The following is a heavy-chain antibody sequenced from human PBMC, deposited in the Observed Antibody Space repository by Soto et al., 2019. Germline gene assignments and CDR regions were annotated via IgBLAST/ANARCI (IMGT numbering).Heavy chain of an antibody. CDR2: IFSNDEK. D-gene: IGHD6-13*01. J-gene: IGHJ4*02. Sequence: SGPTLLNPTETLTLTCTVSGFSLSNARMGVSWIRQPPGKALEWLAHIFSNDEKSYSTSLKSRLTISKDTSKSQVVLTMTNMDPVDTATYYCARILSSSWYHPDYWGQGTLVTVSS. CDR1: GFSLSNARMG. CDR3: ARILSSSWYHPDY. V-gene: IGHV2-26*01.